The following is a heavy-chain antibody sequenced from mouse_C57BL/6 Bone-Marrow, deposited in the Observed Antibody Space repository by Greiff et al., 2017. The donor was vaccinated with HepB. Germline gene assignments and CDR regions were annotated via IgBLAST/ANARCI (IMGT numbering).Heavy chain of an antibody. V-gene: IGHV10-1*01. Sequence: GGGLVQPKGSLKLSCAASGFSFNTYAMTWVRQAPGKGLEWVARIRSKSNNYATYYADSVKDRFTISRDDSESMLYLQMNNLKTEDTAMYYCVSTVVAHYYAMDYWGQGTSVTVSS. CDR1: GFSFNTYA. CDR3: VSTVVAHYYAMDY. J-gene: IGHJ4*01. CDR2: IRSKSNNYAT. D-gene: IGHD1-1*01.